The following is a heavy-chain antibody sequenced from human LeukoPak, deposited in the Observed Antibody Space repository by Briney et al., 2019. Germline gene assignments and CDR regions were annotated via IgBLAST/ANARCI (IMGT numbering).Heavy chain of an antibody. D-gene: IGHD1-1*01. CDR2: ISSSASTI. CDR3: ARGTALLDV. Sequence: PGGSLRLSCAASGFTFSSHSMNWVRQAPGKGLEWISHISSSASTIKYAGSVEGRFTISRDNAKNSLDLQMSTLRVEDTAVYYCARGTALLDVWGKGTTVTVSS. J-gene: IGHJ6*04. CDR1: GFTFSSHS. V-gene: IGHV3-48*01.